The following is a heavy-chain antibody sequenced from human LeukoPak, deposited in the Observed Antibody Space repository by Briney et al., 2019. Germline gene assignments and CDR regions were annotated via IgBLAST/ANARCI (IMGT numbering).Heavy chain of an antibody. V-gene: IGHV4-4*07. D-gene: IGHD5/OR15-5a*01. CDR1: GGSTSSHY. J-gene: IGHJ4*02. CDR3: ARGVSTITADY. CDR2: IYTSGST. Sequence: SETLSLTCTVSGGSTSSHYWSWIRQAAGKGLEWIGRIYTSGSTNYNPSLKSRVAMSIDTSRNQFSLKLSSVTAADTAVYYCARGVSTITADYWGQGTLVTVSS.